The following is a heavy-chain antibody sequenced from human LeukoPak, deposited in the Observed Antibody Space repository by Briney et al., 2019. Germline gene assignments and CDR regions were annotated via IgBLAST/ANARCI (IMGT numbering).Heavy chain of an antibody. Sequence: SETLSLTCTVSGGSISSYYWSWIRQPPGKGLEWIGSIYYSGSTYYNPSLKSRVTISVDTSKNQFSLKLSSVTAVDTAVYYCARHGGSTAYYYYYMDVWGKGTTVTVSS. CDR1: GGSISSYY. D-gene: IGHD3-16*01. V-gene: IGHV4-59*05. CDR3: ARHGGSTAYYYYYMDV. CDR2: IYYSGST. J-gene: IGHJ6*03.